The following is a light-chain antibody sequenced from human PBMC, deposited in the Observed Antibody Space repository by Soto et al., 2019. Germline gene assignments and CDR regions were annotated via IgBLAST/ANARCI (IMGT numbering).Light chain of an antibody. Sequence: QSVLTQPPSVSAAPGQTVTISCSGSASNLGSGYVSWYQQLRGTATQLLIYENNKRSSGIFARFSGSKSGASATLAITALQTGDAAEYYCGTWDTSLSVWVFGGGTKLTVL. CDR2: ENN. V-gene: IGLV1-51*02. J-gene: IGLJ3*02. CDR1: ASNLGSGY. CDR3: GTWDTSLSVWV.